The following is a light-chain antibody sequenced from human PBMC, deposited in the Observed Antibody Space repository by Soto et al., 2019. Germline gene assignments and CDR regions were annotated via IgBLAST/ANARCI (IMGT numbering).Light chain of an antibody. Sequence: ESVLTQSLATLSLSPGERATLSCRASPSVSNSLARYQHKPGQAPRLLIYDASNRATGVPTRFSGSGSGTDFTLTISSLEPEDFAVYYCQQRNKWPPVTFGGGTKVDIK. V-gene: IGKV3-11*01. CDR2: DAS. CDR3: QQRNKWPPVT. CDR1: PSVSNS. J-gene: IGKJ4*01.